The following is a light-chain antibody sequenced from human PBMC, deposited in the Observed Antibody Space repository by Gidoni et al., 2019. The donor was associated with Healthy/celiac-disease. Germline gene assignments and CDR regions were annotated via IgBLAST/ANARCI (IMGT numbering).Light chain of an antibody. Sequence: DIQMTQSPSTLSASVGDRVTITCRASQSISSLLAWYQQKPGKAPKLLIYKASSLESGVPSRFSGSRSGTEFTLTISSLQPDDFATYYCQQYNSYSMYTFGQGTKLEIK. J-gene: IGKJ2*01. CDR2: KAS. CDR1: QSISSL. CDR3: QQYNSYSMYT. V-gene: IGKV1-5*03.